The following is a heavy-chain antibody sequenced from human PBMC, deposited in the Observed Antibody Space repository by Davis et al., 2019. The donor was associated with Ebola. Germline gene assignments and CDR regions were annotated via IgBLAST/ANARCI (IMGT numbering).Heavy chain of an antibody. D-gene: IGHD6-13*01. J-gene: IGHJ6*02. V-gene: IGHV3-21*01. CDR3: ARGSIAAALDV. Sequence: GESLKISCAASGFTFSSYSMNRVRQAPGKGLEWVSSISSSSSYIYYADSVKGRFTISRDNAKNSLYLQMNSLRAEDTAVYYCARGSIAAALDVWGQGTTVTVSS. CDR2: ISSSSSYI. CDR1: GFTFSSYS.